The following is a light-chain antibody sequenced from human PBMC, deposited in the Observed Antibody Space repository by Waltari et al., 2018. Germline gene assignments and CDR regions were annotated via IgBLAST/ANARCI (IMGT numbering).Light chain of an antibody. V-gene: IGKV3-15*01. CDR2: GAS. CDR3: QQYNNWPPAT. J-gene: IGKJ3*01. CDR1: QSDSSN. Sequence: EIVMTQSPATLSVSPGERATLSCRASQSDSSNLAWYQQKPGQAPRLLIYGASTRATGIPARFSGSGSGTEFTLTISSLQSEDFAVYYCQQYNNWPPATFGPGTKVDIK.